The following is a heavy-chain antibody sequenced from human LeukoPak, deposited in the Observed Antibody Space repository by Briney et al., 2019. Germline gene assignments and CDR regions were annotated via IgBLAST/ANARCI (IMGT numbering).Heavy chain of an antibody. J-gene: IGHJ4*02. D-gene: IGHD4-23*01. CDR1: GFDVISHD. CDR2: IESPGDI. V-gene: IGHV3-13*04. Sequence: PGGSLRLSCAASGFDVISHDIHWVRQPIGKGLEWVSSIESPGDIYYAGSVKGRFTISRENAENSVYLQMNNLRAEDTAVYYCARDFRLGGRWGQGTLVTVSS. CDR3: ARDFRLGGR.